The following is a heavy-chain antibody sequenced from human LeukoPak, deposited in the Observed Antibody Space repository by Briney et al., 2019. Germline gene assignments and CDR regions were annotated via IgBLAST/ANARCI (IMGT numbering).Heavy chain of an antibody. J-gene: IGHJ4*02. CDR2: INPNSGGT. Sequence: ASVKVSCKASGYTFTGYYMHWVRQAPGQGLEWMGWINPNSGGTNYAQKFQGRVTMTRDTSISTAYMELSRLRSDDTAVYYCARVGPRAAADTTVFDYGGEEPLHTVSS. CDR3: ARVGPRAAADTTVFDY. D-gene: IGHD4-17*01. V-gene: IGHV1-2*02. CDR1: GYTFTGYY.